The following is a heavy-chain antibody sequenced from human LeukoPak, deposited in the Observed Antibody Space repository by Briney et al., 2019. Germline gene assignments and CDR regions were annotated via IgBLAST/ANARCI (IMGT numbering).Heavy chain of an antibody. CDR2: IYYSECT. J-gene: IGHJ4*02. D-gene: IGHD3-9*01. CDR1: GGSISSYY. CDR3: ARADSHYDILTGYYPYYFDY. V-gene: IGHV4-59*01. Sequence: PSETLSLTCTVSGGSISSYYWSWIRQPPGKGLEWIGYIYYSECTNYNPSLKSRVTISVDTSKNQFSLKLSSVTAADTAVYYCARADSHYDILTGYYPYYFDYWGQGTLVTVSS.